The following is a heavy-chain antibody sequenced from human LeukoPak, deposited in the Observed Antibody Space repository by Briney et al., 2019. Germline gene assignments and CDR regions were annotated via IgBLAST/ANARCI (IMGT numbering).Heavy chain of an antibody. D-gene: IGHD3-10*01. V-gene: IGHV4-39*07. CDR3: ARGFGELLLSH. Sequence: PSETLSLTCTVSGGSISSSSYYWGWIRQPPGKGLEWIGSIYYSGSTYYTPSLKSRVTISVDTSKNQFSLKLSSVTAADTAVCYCARGFGELLLSHWGQGTLVTVSS. J-gene: IGHJ4*02. CDR2: IYYSGST. CDR1: GGSISSSSYY.